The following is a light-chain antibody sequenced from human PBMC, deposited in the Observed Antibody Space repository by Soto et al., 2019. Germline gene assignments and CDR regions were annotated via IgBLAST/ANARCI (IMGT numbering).Light chain of an antibody. CDR1: QDIRSS. Sequence: EIVMTQSPATLSVSPGERVTLSCRASQDIRSSLAWYQQKPGQAPRLLIYGASIRATGVPATFSGSGSGTEFTLSISSLQSEHLGVYYCQHFGSSLTFGGGTRLEIK. V-gene: IGKV3-15*01. CDR3: QHFGSSLT. J-gene: IGKJ5*01. CDR2: GAS.